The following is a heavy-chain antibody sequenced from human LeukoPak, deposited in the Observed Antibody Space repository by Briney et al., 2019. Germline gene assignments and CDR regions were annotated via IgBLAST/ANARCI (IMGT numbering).Heavy chain of an antibody. V-gene: IGHV1-8*01. Sequence: ASVPVSHKRCRYTFPRYDLHWVRPPAGQEVAWVGWMNPKWGNTGYAQKFEGRVTMTRNTSISTAYMELSSLRSEETAVYYCARAALRRRLNDYSRDVWGKGTPVTISS. CDR1: RYTFPRYD. D-gene: IGHD5-12*01. CDR2: MNPKWGNT. J-gene: IGHJ6*03. CDR3: ARAALRRRLNDYSRDV.